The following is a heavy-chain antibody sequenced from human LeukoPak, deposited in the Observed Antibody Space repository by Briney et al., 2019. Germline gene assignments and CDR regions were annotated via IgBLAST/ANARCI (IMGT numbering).Heavy chain of an antibody. J-gene: IGHJ4*02. CDR1: GGSFSGYY. D-gene: IGHD3-16*02. V-gene: IGHV4-34*01. CDR3: ARGSYDYVWGSYHLYYFDY. Sequence: PETLSLTCAVYGGSFSGYYWSWIRQPPGKGLEWIGEINHSGSTNYNPSLKSRVTISVDTSKNQFSLKLSSVTAADTAVYYCARGSYDYVWGSYHLYYFDYWGQGTLVTVSS. CDR2: INHSGST.